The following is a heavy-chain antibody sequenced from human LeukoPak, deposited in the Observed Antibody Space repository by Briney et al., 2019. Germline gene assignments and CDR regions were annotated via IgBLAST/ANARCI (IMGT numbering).Heavy chain of an antibody. CDR3: AREGSQDYSNYFNWFDP. V-gene: IGHV1-2*06. CDR1: GYTFTAYY. D-gene: IGHD4-11*01. Sequence: GASVKVSCXASGYTFTAYYMHWVRQTPGQGLEWMGRINPNSGGTNYAQKFQGRVTMTRDTSISTAHMELSRLTSDDTAVYYCAREGSQDYSNYFNWFDPWGQGSLVTVSS. CDR2: INPNSGGT. J-gene: IGHJ5*02.